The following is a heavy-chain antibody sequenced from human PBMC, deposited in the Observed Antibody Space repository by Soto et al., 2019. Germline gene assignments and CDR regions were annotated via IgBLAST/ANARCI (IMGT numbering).Heavy chain of an antibody. CDR1: GFTVSSNY. Sequence: LSLTCAASGFTVSSNYMSWVRQAPGKGLEWVSVIYSGGSTYYADSVKGRFTISRDNSKNTLYLQMNSLRAEDTAVYYCARGRDHFDYWGQGTLVTVSS. J-gene: IGHJ4*02. V-gene: IGHV3-66*02. CDR2: IYSGGST. CDR3: ARGRDHFDY.